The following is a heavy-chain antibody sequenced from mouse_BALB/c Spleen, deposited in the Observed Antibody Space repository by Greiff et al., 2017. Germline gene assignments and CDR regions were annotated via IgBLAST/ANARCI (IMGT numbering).Heavy chain of an antibody. V-gene: IGHV5-12-1*01. CDR2: ISSGGGIT. Sequence: EVKLMESGGGLVKPGGSLKLSCAASGFAFSSYDMSWVRQTPEKRLEWVAYISSGGGITYYPDTVKGRFTISRDNAKNTLYLQMSSLKSEDTAMYYCAREGGNYAWFAYWGQGTLVTVSA. D-gene: IGHD2-1*01. CDR3: AREGGNYAWFAY. CDR1: GFAFSSYD. J-gene: IGHJ3*01.